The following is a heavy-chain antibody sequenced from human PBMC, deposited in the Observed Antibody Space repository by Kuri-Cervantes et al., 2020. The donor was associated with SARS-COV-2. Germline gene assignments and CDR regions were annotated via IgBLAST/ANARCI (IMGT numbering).Heavy chain of an antibody. CDR3: ARHTQGDN. J-gene: IGHJ4*02. V-gene: IGHV3-73*01. CDR1: GFSFSGSE. Sequence: GESLKISCAASGFSFSGSEMHWVRQASGKGLEWVGRIRSKDYSYATAYGASVTGRFTISRDNAKNMLYLQMNSLRAEDTAVYYCARHTQGDNWGQGTLVTVSS. CDR2: IRSKDYSYAT.